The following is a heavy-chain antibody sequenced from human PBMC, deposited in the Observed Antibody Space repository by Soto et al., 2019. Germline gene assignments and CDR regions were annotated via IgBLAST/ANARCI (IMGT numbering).Heavy chain of an antibody. CDR3: ARLEMGYGTSRDNYHGMEV. CDR1: GGSIISSNYY. Sequence: SETLSLTCTVSGGSIISSNYYWAWIRQPPGKGLEWIGSIYYSGSTYYNPSLKSRVTISVDTSKNQFSLKMSSVTAADTAVYYCARLEMGYGTSRDNYHGMEVWGQGTKVIFSS. V-gene: IGHV4-39*01. CDR2: IYYSGST. J-gene: IGHJ6*02. D-gene: IGHD3-16*01.